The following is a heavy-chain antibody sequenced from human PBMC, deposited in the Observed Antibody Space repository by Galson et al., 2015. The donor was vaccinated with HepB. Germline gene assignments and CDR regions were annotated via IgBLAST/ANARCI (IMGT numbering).Heavy chain of an antibody. CDR3: AKERDRDYGGNSVFY. CDR1: GFTSSSYA. CDR2: ISGSGGST. V-gene: IGHV3-23*01. D-gene: IGHD4-23*01. Sequence: SLRLSCAASGFTSSSYAMSWVRQAPGKGLEWVSAISGSGGSTYYADSVKGRFTISRDNSKNTLYLQMNSLRAEDTAVYYCAKERDRDYGGNSVFYWGQGTLVTVSS. J-gene: IGHJ4*02.